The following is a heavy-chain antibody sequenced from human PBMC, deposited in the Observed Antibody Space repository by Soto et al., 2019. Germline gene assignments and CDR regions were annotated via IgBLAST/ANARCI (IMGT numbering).Heavy chain of an antibody. D-gene: IGHD6-6*01. J-gene: IGHJ3*02. CDR2: IIGYNGNT. Sequence: QVQLVQSGAEVKKPGASVKVSCKASGYTFTNYIITCVLQAPGPGLEWMGWIIGYNGNTNFAKNFQGRVTMTADPSTSTAVIVLRSLRSDGTAVYYCAIRAAYSTSFDAFDIWGQGTLITVSS. V-gene: IGHV1-18*01. CDR1: GYTFTNYI. CDR3: AIRAAYSTSFDAFDI.